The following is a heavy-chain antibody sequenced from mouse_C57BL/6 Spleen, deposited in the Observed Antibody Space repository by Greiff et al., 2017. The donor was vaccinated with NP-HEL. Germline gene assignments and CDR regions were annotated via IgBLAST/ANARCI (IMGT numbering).Heavy chain of an antibody. D-gene: IGHD1-1*02. CDR1: GYTFTDYY. CDR3: ARRLIMGYAMDY. CDR2: INPNNGGT. V-gene: IGHV1-26*01. J-gene: IGHJ4*01. Sequence: EVQLQQSGPELVKPGASVKISCKASGYTFTDYYMNWVKQSHGKSLEWIGDINPNNGGTSYNQKFKGKATLTVDKSSSTAYMELRSLTSEDSAVYYCARRLIMGYAMDYWGQGTSVTVSS.